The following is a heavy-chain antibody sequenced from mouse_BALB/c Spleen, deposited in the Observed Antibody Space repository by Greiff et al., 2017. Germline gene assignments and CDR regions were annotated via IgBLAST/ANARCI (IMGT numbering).Heavy chain of an antibody. CDR2: IWAGGST. J-gene: IGHJ3*01. CDR3: ARASNFPFAY. V-gene: IGHV2-9*02. CDR1: GFSLTSYG. Sequence: VQLVESGPGLVAPSQSLSITCTVSGFSLTSYGVHWVRQPPGKGLEWLGVIWAGGSTNYNSALMSRLSISKDNSKSQVFLKMNSLQTDDTAMYYCARASNFPFAYWGQGTLVTVSA.